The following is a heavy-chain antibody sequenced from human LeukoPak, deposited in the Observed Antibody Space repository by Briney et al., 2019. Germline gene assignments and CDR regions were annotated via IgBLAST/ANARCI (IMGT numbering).Heavy chain of an antibody. CDR2: ISESGGST. CDR1: GFTFDDYA. Sequence: GGSLRLSCAASGFTFDDYAMHWVRQAPGKGLEWVSLISESGGSTYYADSVKGRFTISRDNSKNSLYLQINSLRTEDTAFYCCVKDTGRSGYYYGPVDYWGQGALVTVSS. D-gene: IGHD3-22*01. J-gene: IGHJ4*02. CDR3: VKDTGRSGYYYGPVDY. V-gene: IGHV3-43*02.